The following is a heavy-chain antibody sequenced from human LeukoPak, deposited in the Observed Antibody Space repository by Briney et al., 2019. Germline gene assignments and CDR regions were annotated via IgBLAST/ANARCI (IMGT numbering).Heavy chain of an antibody. D-gene: IGHD3-22*01. CDR2: ISYDGSNK. CDR1: GFTFSSYA. Sequence: GGSLRLSCAASGFTFSSYAMHWVRQAPGKGLEWVAVISYDGSNKYYADSVKGRFTISRDNSKNTLYLQMNSLRAEDTAVYYCAKKLRSYDSSWGQGTLVTVSS. J-gene: IGHJ4*02. V-gene: IGHV3-30*04. CDR3: AKKLRSYDSS.